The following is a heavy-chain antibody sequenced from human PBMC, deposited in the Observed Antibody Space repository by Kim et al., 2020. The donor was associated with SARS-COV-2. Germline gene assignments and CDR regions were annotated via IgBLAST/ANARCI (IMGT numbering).Heavy chain of an antibody. D-gene: IGHD2-15*01. CDR3: AKSRVDCSGGSCYHYFD. CDR2: ISYDGSNK. CDR1: GFTFSSYG. J-gene: IGHJ4*01. Sequence: GGSLRLSCAASGFTFSSYGIHWVRQAPGKGLEWVAVISYDGSNKYYADSVKGRFTISRDNSKNTLYLQMNSLRAEDTAVYYCAKSRVDCSGGSCYHYFD. V-gene: IGHV3-30*18.